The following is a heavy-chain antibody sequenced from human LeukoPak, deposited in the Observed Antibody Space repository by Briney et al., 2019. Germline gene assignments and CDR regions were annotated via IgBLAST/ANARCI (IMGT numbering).Heavy chain of an antibody. CDR1: GFTFSDYY. J-gene: IGHJ4*02. CDR2: ISSSSCYT. V-gene: IGHV3-11*05. D-gene: IGHD6-19*01. CDR3: ARDRGLAVAGTAEFDY. Sequence: GGSLRLFCAASGFTFSDYYMSWIRQAPGKGLEWVSYISSSSCYTNYADSVKGRFTISRDNAKNSLYLQMNSLRAEDTAVYYCARDRGLAVAGTAEFDYWGQETLVTVSS.